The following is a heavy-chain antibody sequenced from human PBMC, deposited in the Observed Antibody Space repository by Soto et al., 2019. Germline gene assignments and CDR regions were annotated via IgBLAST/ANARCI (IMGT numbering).Heavy chain of an antibody. CDR2: ISNDGGTQ. CDR3: ARDIWSGNYKWFDS. D-gene: IGHD3-3*01. J-gene: IGHJ5*01. V-gene: IGHV3-30*03. CDR1: TLTVSLYG. Sequence: PGGSLRLSCAVSTLTVSLYGIQWVRQAPGKGLDWVAFISNDGGTQYYADSVKGRFSISRDNSMNTVDLHMNSLRAEDTAIYYCARDIWSGNYKWFDSWGQGTLVTVSS.